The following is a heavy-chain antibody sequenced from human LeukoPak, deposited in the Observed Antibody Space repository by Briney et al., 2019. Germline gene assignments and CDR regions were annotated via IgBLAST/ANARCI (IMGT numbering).Heavy chain of an antibody. CDR2: INPNSGGT. CDR3: ARDRRYSGSYYFDY. D-gene: IGHD1-26*01. V-gene: IGHV1-2*06. J-gene: IGHJ4*02. Sequence: ASVKVSCKASGYTFTGYYMHWVRQAPGQGLEWMGRINPNSGGTNYAQKFQGRVTMTRDTSISTACMELSRLRSDDTAVYYCARDRRYSGSYYFDYWGQGTLVTVSS. CDR1: GYTFTGYY.